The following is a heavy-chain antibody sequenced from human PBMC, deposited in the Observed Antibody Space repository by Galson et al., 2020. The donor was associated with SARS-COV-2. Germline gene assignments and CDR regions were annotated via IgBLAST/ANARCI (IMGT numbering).Heavy chain of an antibody. V-gene: IGHV4-31*03. CDR3: ARDMGWPHYLDY. CDR1: GGSISSGGYY. Sequence: SETLSLTCTVSGGSISSGGYYWSWIRQHPGKGLEWIGYIYYSGSTYYNPSLKSRVTISVDTSKNQFSLKLSSVTAADTAVYYCARDMGWPHYLDYWGQGTLVTVSS. D-gene: IGHD2-15*01. J-gene: IGHJ4*02. CDR2: IYYSGST.